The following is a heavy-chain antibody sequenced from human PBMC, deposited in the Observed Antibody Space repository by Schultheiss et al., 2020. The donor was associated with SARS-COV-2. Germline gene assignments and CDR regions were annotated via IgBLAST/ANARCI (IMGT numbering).Heavy chain of an antibody. Sequence: GGSLRLSCAASGFTVSSNYMSWVRQAPGKGLEWVSAISGSGGSTYYADSVKGRFTISRDNAKNSLYLQMNSLRAEDTAVYYCARDLHYYDSSGYFPSYYYYGMDVWGQGTTVTVSS. CDR1: GFTVSSNY. V-gene: IGHV3-11*04. CDR2: ISGSGGST. D-gene: IGHD3-22*01. J-gene: IGHJ6*02. CDR3: ARDLHYYDSSGYFPSYYYYGMDV.